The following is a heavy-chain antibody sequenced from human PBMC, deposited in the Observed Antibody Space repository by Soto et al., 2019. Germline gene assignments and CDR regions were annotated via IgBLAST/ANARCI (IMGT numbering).Heavy chain of an antibody. CDR2: IYSGGST. Sequence: PGGSLRLSCAASGFTVSSNYMSWVRQAPGKGLEWVSVIYSGGSTYYADSVKGRFTISRDNSKNTLYLQMNSLRAEDTAVYYCARWLSYYYGSGSYFDYWGQGTLVTVSS. V-gene: IGHV3-53*01. CDR1: GFTVSSNY. CDR3: ARWLSYYYGSGSYFDY. D-gene: IGHD3-10*01. J-gene: IGHJ4*02.